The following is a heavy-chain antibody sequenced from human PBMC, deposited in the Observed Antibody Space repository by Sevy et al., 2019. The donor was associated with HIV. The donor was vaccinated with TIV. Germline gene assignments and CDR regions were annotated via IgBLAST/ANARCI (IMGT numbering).Heavy chain of an antibody. J-gene: IGHJ4*02. CDR1: GGTFSTYA. Sequence: ASVKVSCKASGGTFSTYAFNWVRQAPGQGLEWVGGIIPILGTTNYVQKFQGRVSIIADECTGTAYMTLSRLTSEDTAVYYCTKDLMEATMGFDHWGQGALVTVSS. D-gene: IGHD2-8*01. CDR3: TKDLMEATMGFDH. V-gene: IGHV1-69*13. CDR2: IIPILGTT.